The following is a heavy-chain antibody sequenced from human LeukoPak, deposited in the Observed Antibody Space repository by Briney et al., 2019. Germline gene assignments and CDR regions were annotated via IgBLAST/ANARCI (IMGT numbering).Heavy chain of an antibody. CDR3: ARDQRYAFDY. V-gene: IGHV3-11*05. J-gene: IGHJ4*02. D-gene: IGHD3-9*01. CDR1: GSPFTDSP. Sequence: PGESLKISCATSGSPFTDSPMNWVRQAPGKGLEWVSNIRTSTEGTNYAIYADSVKGRITFSRDDAKNTLYLHMHSLRDDDTAVYYCARDQRYAFDYWGRGILVTVSS. CDR2: IRTST.